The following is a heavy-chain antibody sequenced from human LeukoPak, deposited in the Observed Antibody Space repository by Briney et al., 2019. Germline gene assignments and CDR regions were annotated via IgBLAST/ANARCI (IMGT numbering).Heavy chain of an antibody. CDR3: AKEVGVDGEHYDFWSGYGPQRRLGAFDI. D-gene: IGHD3-3*01. V-gene: IGHV3-23*01. CDR1: GFTFGSYA. J-gene: IGHJ3*02. Sequence: GGSLRLSCAASGFTFGSYAMSWVRQAPGKGLEWASAISGSGGSTYYADSVKGRFTISRDNSKNTLYLQMNSLRAEDTAVYYCAKEVGVDGEHYDFWSGYGPQRRLGAFDIWGQGTMVTVSS. CDR2: ISGSGGST.